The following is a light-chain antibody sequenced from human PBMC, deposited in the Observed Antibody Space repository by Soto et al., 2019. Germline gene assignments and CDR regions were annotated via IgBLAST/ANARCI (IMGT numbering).Light chain of an antibody. J-gene: IGKJ1*01. CDR3: QQSYSSPPT. CDR2: AAS. Sequence: IQLTQSPSSLSASVGDRVTIPCRASQDIAIYLAWYQQKPGEAPKLLIFAASSLQSGVPSRFSGSRSGPDFTLTISSLQPEDFATYYCQQSYSSPPTFGQGTKVGI. CDR1: QDIAIY. V-gene: IGKV1-39*01.